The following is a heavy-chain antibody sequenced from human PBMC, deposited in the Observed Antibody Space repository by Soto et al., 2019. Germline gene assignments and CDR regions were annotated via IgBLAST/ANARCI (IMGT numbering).Heavy chain of an antibody. V-gene: IGHV3-30-3*01. CDR1: GFSFKNYA. J-gene: IGHJ4*01. Sequence: QVQLVESGGGVVQPGSSLRLSCAASGFSFKNYAFHWVRQAPGKGLEWVALISHNDQPKIFYADSVQGRFTVSRDNFENTVYLQMHSLRDEDTDVYHCARGVRAETHYNAFDYWGQGTQVTVSS. CDR3: ARGVRAETHYNAFDY. D-gene: IGHD3-10*01. CDR2: ISHNDQPKI.